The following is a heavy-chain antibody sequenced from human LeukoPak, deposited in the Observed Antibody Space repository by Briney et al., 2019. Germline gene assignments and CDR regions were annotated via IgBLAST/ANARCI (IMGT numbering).Heavy chain of an antibody. J-gene: IGHJ3*02. CDR3: AREVRPRDAFDI. CDR2: ISYDGSNK. Sequence: GGSLRHSCAASGFTFSSYAMHWVRQAPGKGLEWVAVISYDGSNKYYADSVKGRFTISRDNSKNTLYLQMNSLRAEDTAVYYCAREVRPRDAFDIWGQGTMVTVSS. D-gene: IGHD3-22*01. CDR1: GFTFSSYA. V-gene: IGHV3-30-3*01.